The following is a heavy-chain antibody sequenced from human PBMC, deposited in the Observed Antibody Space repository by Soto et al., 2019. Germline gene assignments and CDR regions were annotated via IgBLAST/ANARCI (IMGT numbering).Heavy chain of an antibody. D-gene: IGHD2-2*01. CDR3: ARVPDR. V-gene: IGHV4-30-2*01. CDR2: IYHSGST. CDR1: GGSISSGGYS. Sequence: SETLSLTCAVSGGSISSGGYSWSWIRQPPGKGLEWIGYIYHSGSTNYNPSLKSRVTISVDRSKNQFSLKLSSVTAADTAVYYCARVPDRWGQGTLVTV. J-gene: IGHJ5*02.